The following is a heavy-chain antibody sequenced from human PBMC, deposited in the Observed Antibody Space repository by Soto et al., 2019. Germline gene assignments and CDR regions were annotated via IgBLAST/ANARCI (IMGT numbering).Heavy chain of an antibody. CDR2: ISVSGGST. D-gene: IGHD5-12*01. V-gene: IGHV3-23*01. Sequence: GGPLRPSWAASGLTFSSYAMSWVRQAPGKALGWVSAISVSGGSTYYADSVKGRFTISRDNSKNTLYLQMNSLRAEDTAVYYCEKDTGSGGYEPYYYYGMDVWGQGTTVTVSS. CDR1: GLTFSSYA. J-gene: IGHJ6*02. CDR3: EKDTGSGGYEPYYYYGMDV.